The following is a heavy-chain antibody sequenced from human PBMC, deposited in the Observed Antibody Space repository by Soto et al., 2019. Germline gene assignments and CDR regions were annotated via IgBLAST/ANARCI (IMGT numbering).Heavy chain of an antibody. CDR1: GGIFSSNP. V-gene: IGHV1-69*01. D-gene: IGHD5-18*01. Sequence: QAQLVQSGAEVKKPGSSVKVSCKASGGIFSSNPISWVRQAPGQGLEWMGGILPLFGTVNYAQKFQDRVTMTADESTATAYVELSSLRSEDTPVYYLATGVRGYIYGRGAPRYDSDHWGQGNLVSGPS. J-gene: IGHJ4*02. CDR3: ATGVRGYIYGRGAPRYDSDH. CDR2: ILPLFGTV.